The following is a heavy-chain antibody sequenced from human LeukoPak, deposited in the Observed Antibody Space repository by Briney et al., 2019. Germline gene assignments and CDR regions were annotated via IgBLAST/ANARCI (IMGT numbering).Heavy chain of an antibody. D-gene: IGHD3-10*01. Sequence: SETLSLTCTVSGGSMSTSYWTWIRQPAAKVLEWIGRIDASGTTNYNPSFKSRVTMSLDTSKNQFSLKLSSVTAADTAVYYCARGRWAYYYGSGSSYFDYWGQGTLVTVSS. J-gene: IGHJ4*02. V-gene: IGHV4-4*07. CDR2: IDASGTT. CDR3: ARGRWAYYYGSGSSYFDY. CDR1: GGSMSTSY.